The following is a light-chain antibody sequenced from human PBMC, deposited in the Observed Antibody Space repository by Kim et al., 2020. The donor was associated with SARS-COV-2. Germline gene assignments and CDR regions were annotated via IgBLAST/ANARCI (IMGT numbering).Light chain of an antibody. J-gene: IGLJ3*02. CDR3: QACDSSTFYV. CDR1: KLGDKY. Sequence: SYELTQPPSVSVSPGQTASITCSGDKLGDKYACWYQQKPGQSPVLVIYQDSKRPSGIPERFSGSNSGNTATLTISGTQAMDEADYYCQACDSSTFYVFGGGTQLTVL. V-gene: IGLV3-1*01. CDR2: QDS.